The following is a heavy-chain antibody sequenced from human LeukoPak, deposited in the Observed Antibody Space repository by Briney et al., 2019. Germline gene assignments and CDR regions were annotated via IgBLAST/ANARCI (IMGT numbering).Heavy chain of an antibody. CDR3: ARTVPFDY. Sequence: GGSLRLSCAASGFTFSSYSMNWVRQAPGKGLECVSYISGSTTTIYYADSVKGRFTISRDNAKNSLYLQMNSLRDEDTAVYYCARTVPFDYRGQGTLVTVSS. D-gene: IGHD3-10*02. CDR1: GFTFSSYS. CDR2: ISGSTTTI. J-gene: IGHJ4*02. V-gene: IGHV3-48*02.